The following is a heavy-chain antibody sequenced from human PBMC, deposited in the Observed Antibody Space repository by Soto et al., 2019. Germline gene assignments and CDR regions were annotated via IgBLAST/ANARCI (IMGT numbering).Heavy chain of an antibody. Sequence: EVQLLESGGGLVQPGGSLRLSCAASGFTFSSYGKSWVRRAPGKGLEWVAAISGTGGNKFYTDSVKGRVTNSSDNSKKTRYLQVISLRAEYTAVYFCARRDFNVPREYFFDYWGQGTLVSVSS. J-gene: IGHJ4*02. CDR2: ISGTGGNK. CDR3: ARRDFNVPREYFFDY. CDR1: GFTFSSYG. D-gene: IGHD2-8*01. V-gene: IGHV3-23*01.